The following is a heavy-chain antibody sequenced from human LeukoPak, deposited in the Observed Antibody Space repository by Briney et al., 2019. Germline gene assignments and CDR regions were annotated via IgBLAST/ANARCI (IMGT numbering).Heavy chain of an antibody. J-gene: IGHJ4*02. V-gene: IGHV3-23*01. CDR1: GITLSNYG. D-gene: IGHD3-10*01. CDR2: ISERGGST. Sequence: GGSLRLSCVVSGITLSNYGMSWVRQAPGKGLEWVSGISERGGSTNYADSVKGRFIISRDNSKNTMYLQMNSVRAEGTTVYFCAKRGVVIRGVIIIGFHKEAYYFDCWGQGILVTVSS. CDR3: AKRGVVIRGVIIIGFHKEAYYFDC.